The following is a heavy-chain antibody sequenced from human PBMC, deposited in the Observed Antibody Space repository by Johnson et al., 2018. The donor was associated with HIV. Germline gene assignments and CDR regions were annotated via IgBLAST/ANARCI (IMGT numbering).Heavy chain of an antibody. Sequence: QVQLVESGGGVVQPGGSLRLSCAASGFTFSSYGMHWVRQAPGKGLEWVAFISYDGSNKYYADSVKGRFTISRDNSKNTLYLQMNSLRAEDTAVYYCARDKRYCSGGSCHLGAFDIWGQGTMVTVSS. CDR2: ISYDGSNK. CDR1: GFTFSSYG. V-gene: IGHV3-30*19. J-gene: IGHJ3*02. CDR3: ARDKRYCSGGSCHLGAFDI. D-gene: IGHD2-15*01.